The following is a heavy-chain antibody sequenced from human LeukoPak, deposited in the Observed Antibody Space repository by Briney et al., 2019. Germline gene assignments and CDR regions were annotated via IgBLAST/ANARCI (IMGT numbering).Heavy chain of an antibody. CDR3: ARDSHYDFWSGSVADYFDY. J-gene: IGHJ4*02. D-gene: IGHD3-3*01. V-gene: IGHV1-2*06. Sequence: ASVKLSCKASGYTFTGYYMHWVRQAPGQGLEWMGRINPNSGGTNYAQKFQGRVTMTRDTSISTAYMELSRLRSDDTAVYYCARDSHYDFWSGSVADYFDYWGQGTLVTVSS. CDR1: GYTFTGYY. CDR2: INPNSGGT.